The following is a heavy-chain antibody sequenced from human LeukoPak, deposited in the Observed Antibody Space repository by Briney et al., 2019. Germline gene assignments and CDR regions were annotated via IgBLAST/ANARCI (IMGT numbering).Heavy chain of an antibody. V-gene: IGHV3-48*03. D-gene: IGHD3-22*01. Sequence: CQRPFGAEPGFTKSSCEMCWVHQDQGKGLEWVSYISSSGSTIYYADSVKGRFTISRDNAKNSLYLQMNSLRAEDTAVYYCAGYYDRSGYLDYWGQGTLVTVSS. CDR2: ISSSGSTI. CDR3: AGYYDRSGYLDY. CDR1: GFTKSSCE. J-gene: IGHJ4*02.